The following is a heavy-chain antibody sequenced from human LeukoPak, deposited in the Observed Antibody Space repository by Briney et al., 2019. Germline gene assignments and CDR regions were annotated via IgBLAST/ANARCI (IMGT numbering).Heavy chain of an antibody. CDR2: IIPIFGTA. V-gene: IGHV1-69*05. D-gene: IGHD4-17*01. CDR1: GGTFSSHA. J-gene: IGHJ6*03. CDR3: ARSDRDYAPGYYYYYMDV. Sequence: SVKVSCKASGGTFSSHAISWVRQAPGQGLEWMGGIIPIFGTANYAQKFQGRVTITTDESTSTAYMELSSLRSEDTAVYYCARSDRDYAPGYYYYYMDVWGKGTTVTVSS.